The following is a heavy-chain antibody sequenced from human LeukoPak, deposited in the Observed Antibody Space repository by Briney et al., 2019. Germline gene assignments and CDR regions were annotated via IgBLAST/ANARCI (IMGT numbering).Heavy chain of an antibody. CDR1: GGTFSSYA. J-gene: IGHJ4*02. Sequence: ASVKVSCKASGGTFSSYAISWVRQAPGQGLEWMGWINPNSGGTNYAQKFQGRVTMTRDTSISTAYMELSRLRSDDTAVYYCARDSDCSGGSCYDYWGQGTLVTVSS. D-gene: IGHD2-15*01. CDR2: INPNSGGT. V-gene: IGHV1-2*02. CDR3: ARDSDCSGGSCYDY.